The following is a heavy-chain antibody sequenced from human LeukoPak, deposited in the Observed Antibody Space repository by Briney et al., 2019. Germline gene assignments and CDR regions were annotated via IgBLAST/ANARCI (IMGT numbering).Heavy chain of an antibody. CDR3: ARGPDYYDSSGYFRR. V-gene: IGHV4-59*01. D-gene: IGHD3-22*01. CDR2: IFYSGST. J-gene: IGHJ4*02. CDR1: GDSISSYY. Sequence: TSETLSLTCTVSGDSISSYYWSWIRQSPGKGLEWIGYIFYSGSTTCNPSLKSRVTISVDTSKNQFSLKVSSVTAADTAVYYCARGPDYYDSSGYFRRWGQGTLVTVSS.